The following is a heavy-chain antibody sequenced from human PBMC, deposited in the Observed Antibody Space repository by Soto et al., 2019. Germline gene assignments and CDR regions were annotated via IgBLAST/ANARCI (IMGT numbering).Heavy chain of an antibody. Sequence: EVHLVESGGGLVTPGGSLRLSCAASGFTFSSHSMNWVRQAPGKGLEWVSSLTGGGNYIFYADSVRGRFTISRDNAKNSLYLEMSSLRAEDTAVYSCVRERTRPCDFGYWGPGTLVTVSS. CDR3: VRERTRPCDFGY. V-gene: IGHV3-21*06. CDR2: LTGGGNYI. CDR1: GFTFSSHS. J-gene: IGHJ4*02.